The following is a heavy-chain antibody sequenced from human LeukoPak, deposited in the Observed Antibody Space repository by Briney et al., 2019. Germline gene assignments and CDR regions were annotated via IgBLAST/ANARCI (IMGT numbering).Heavy chain of an antibody. CDR3: ASGPGAWYKEFDY. D-gene: IGHD1-14*01. Sequence: GASVKVSCTASGGTFNRYSFDWVRQAPGQGLEWMGGIIPIFGTTNYAQKFQGRVTITADDSTSTAYMELSSLRSEDTAVYYCASGPGAWYKEFDYWGQGTLVTVSS. V-gene: IGHV1-69*13. J-gene: IGHJ4*02. CDR1: GGTFNRYS. CDR2: IIPIFGTT.